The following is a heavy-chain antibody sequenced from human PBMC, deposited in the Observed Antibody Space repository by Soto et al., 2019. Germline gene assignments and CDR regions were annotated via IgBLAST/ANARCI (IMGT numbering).Heavy chain of an antibody. V-gene: IGHV1-58*02. J-gene: IGHJ3*02. CDR3: AALRDRYYDFWSGYPHAFDI. CDR2: IVVGSGNT. D-gene: IGHD3-3*01. CDR1: GFTFTSSA. Sequence: SVKVSCKASGFTFTSSAMQWVRQARGQRLEWIGWIVVGSGNTNYAQKFQERVTITRDMSTSTAYMELSSLRSEDTAAYYCAALRDRYYDFWSGYPHAFDIWGQGTMVTVSS.